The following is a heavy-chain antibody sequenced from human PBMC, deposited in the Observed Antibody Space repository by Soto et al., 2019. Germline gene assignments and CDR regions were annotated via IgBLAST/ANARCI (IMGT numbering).Heavy chain of an antibody. J-gene: IGHJ4*02. D-gene: IGHD6-19*01. CDR1: GFTFSSYG. CDR2: ISYDGSNK. Sequence: QVQLVESGGGVVQPGRSLRLSCAASGFTFSSYGMHWVRQAPGKGLEWVAVISYDGSNKYYADSVKGRFTISRDNSENTLYLQMNSLRAEDTAVYYCATSSGWYYFDYWGQGTLVTVSS. CDR3: ATSSGWYYFDY. V-gene: IGHV3-30*03.